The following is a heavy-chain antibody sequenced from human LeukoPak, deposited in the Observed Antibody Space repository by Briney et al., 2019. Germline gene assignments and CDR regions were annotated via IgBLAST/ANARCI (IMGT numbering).Heavy chain of an antibody. CDR3: ARGPSRTIFGVVITSNDY. CDR2: IKQDGSEK. Sequence: PGGSLRLSCAASGFTFDNYWMSWVRQAPGKGLEWVANIKQDGSEKYYVDSVKGRFTISRDNAKNSLYLQMNSLRAEDTAVYYCARGPSRTIFGVVITSNDYWGQGTLVTVSS. V-gene: IGHV3-7*01. J-gene: IGHJ4*02. CDR1: GFTFDNYW. D-gene: IGHD3-3*01.